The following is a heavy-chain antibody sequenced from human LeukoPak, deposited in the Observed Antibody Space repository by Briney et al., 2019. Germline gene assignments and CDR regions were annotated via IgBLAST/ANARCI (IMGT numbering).Heavy chain of an antibody. J-gene: IGHJ4*02. D-gene: IGHD3-22*01. V-gene: IGHV4-34*01. CDR3: ARGPYYYDKFDY. CDR1: GGSFSGYY. CDR2: INHSGST. Sequence: PSETLSLTCAVYGGSFSGYYWSWIRQPPGQGLEWIGEINHSGSTNYNPSPKSRVTISVDTSKNQFSLKLSSVTAADTAVYYCARGPYYYDKFDYWGQGTLVTVSS.